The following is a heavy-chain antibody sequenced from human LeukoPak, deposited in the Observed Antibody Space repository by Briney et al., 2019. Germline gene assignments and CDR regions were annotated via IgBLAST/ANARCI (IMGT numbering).Heavy chain of an antibody. CDR3: ARDAGPYYDFWSGYYGAFDY. Sequence: SETLSLTCTVSGGSISSSSYYWGWIRQPPGKGLEWIGSMYYSGSTYYNPSLKSRVTISVDTSKNQFSLKLSSVTAADTAVYYCARDAGPYYDFWSGYYGAFDYWGQGTLVTVSS. CDR2: MYYSGST. V-gene: IGHV4-39*01. D-gene: IGHD3-3*01. CDR1: GGSISSSSYY. J-gene: IGHJ4*02.